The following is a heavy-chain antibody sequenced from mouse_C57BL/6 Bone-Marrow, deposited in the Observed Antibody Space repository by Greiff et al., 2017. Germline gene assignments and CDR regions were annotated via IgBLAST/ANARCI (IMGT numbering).Heavy chain of an antibody. CDR2: ISSGSSTI. J-gene: IGHJ3*01. CDR1: GFTFRDYG. V-gene: IGHV5-17*01. Sequence: EVQLVESGGGLVKPGGSLKLSCAASGFTFRDYGMHWVRQAPEKGLEWVAYISSGSSTIYYADTVKGRFTITRDNAKNTLFLQMTSLRSEDTAMYYCARRDYYYGSGAYWGQGTLVTVSA. D-gene: IGHD1-1*01. CDR3: ARRDYYYGSGAY.